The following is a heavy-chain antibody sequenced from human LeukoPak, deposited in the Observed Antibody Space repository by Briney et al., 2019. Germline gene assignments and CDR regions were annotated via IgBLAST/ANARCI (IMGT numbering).Heavy chain of an antibody. J-gene: IGHJ4*02. CDR1: GFTFRSYA. D-gene: IGHD5-18*01. Sequence: PGRSLRLSCAASGFTFRSYAMHWVRQAPGKGLEGVAVILYDGSNKYYADSVKGRFTISRDNSKNTLYLQMNSLRAEDTAVYYCASDVDTAMALAYWGQGTLVTVSS. CDR3: ASDVDTAMALAY. V-gene: IGHV3-30-3*01. CDR2: ILYDGSNK.